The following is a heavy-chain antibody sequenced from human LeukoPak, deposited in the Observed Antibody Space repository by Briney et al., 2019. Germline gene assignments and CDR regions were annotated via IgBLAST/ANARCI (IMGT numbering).Heavy chain of an antibody. CDR1: GFTFNIYA. D-gene: IGHD2-15*01. V-gene: IGHV3-23*01. J-gene: IGHJ5*02. Sequence: PGGSLRLSCAASGFTFNIYAMSWVRQAPGKGLEWVSGISGSDGSTYYADSVKGRFTISRDYSKNTLYVQMNSLRAEDTAVYYCAKARGFCSGGSCYNPFDPWGQGTLVTVSS. CDR2: ISGSDGST. CDR3: AKARGFCSGGSCYNPFDP.